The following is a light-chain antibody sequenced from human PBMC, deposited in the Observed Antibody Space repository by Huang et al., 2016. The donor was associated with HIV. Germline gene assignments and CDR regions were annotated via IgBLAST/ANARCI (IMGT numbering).Light chain of an antibody. CDR3: QQYNNWPRT. J-gene: IGKJ2*01. CDR1: QGVRSN. Sequence: EMVMTQSPDTLSLSPGERATLSCRASQGVRSNLAWYQQKPGQAPRLLIYVASTRVTGIPARFSGSGSETDFTLTIRSLQAEDFAVYYCQQYNNWPRTFGQGTKLEIK. V-gene: IGKV3-15*01. CDR2: VAS.